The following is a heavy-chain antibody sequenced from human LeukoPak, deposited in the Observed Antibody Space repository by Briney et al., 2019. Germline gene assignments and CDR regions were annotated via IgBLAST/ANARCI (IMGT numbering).Heavy chain of an antibody. CDR1: GFTFSSYW. Sequence: PGGSLRLSCAASGFTFSSYWMHWVRQAPGKGLVWVSRINSDGSSTSYADSAKGRFTISRDNAKNTLYLQMNSLRAEDTAVYYCARAQWLDGYDYWGQGTLVTVSS. CDR2: INSDGSST. D-gene: IGHD6-19*01. V-gene: IGHV3-74*01. CDR3: ARAQWLDGYDY. J-gene: IGHJ4*02.